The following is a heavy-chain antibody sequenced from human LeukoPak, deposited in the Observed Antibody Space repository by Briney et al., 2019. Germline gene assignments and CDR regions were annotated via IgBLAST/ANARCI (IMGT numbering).Heavy chain of an antibody. V-gene: IGHV3-23*01. CDR3: AKDQYCTSTSCYVGY. Sequence: GGSLRLSCAASGFTFSSYAMSWVRQAPGKGLEWVSAISGSGGSTYYADSVKGRFTISRDNPKNTLYLQMNSLRAEDTAVYYCAKDQYCTSTSCYVGYWGQGTLVTVSS. CDR2: ISGSGGST. CDR1: GFTFSSYA. D-gene: IGHD2-2*01. J-gene: IGHJ4*02.